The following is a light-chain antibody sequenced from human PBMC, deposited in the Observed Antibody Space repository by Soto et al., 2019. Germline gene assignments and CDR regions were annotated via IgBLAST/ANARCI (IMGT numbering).Light chain of an antibody. V-gene: IGLV2-14*01. CDR3: SSYTSSITYV. Sequence: QSVLTQPASVSGSPGQSITISCTGTSSDVGGYNYVSWYQQHPGKAPKLMIYEVTNRPSGVSNRFSGSKSGNTASLTISRLQADDEADYYCSSYTSSITYVFGTGTKLTVL. CDR1: SSDVGGYNY. J-gene: IGLJ1*01. CDR2: EVT.